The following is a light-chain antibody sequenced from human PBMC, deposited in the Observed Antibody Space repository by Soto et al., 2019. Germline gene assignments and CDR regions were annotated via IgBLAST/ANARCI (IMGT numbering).Light chain of an antibody. CDR2: GAS. J-gene: IGKJ1*01. CDR3: QQYDISWT. CDR1: QSVSNY. Sequence: EIVLTQSPATLSLSPGEKATLSCRASQSVSNYLAWYQQKPGQAPRLLIYGASSRATGIPDRFSGSGSGTDFTLTISRLEPEDFAVYYCQQYDISWTFGQGTKVDIK. V-gene: IGKV3-20*01.